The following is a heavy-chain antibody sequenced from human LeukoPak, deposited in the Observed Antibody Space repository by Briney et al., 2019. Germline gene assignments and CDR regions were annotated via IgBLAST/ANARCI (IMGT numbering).Heavy chain of an antibody. CDR2: INPDGSNT. Sequence: PGGSLRLSCAASGFTFSNYWMHWVRQDPGKGLVWVSYINPDGSNTNYADSVKGRFSISRDNAENTLYLQMNSLRVEDTAVYYCVRGADTGYSSDSWGQGTLVTVSS. V-gene: IGHV3-74*01. D-gene: IGHD3-9*01. J-gene: IGHJ4*02. CDR1: GFTFSNYW. CDR3: VRGADTGYSSDS.